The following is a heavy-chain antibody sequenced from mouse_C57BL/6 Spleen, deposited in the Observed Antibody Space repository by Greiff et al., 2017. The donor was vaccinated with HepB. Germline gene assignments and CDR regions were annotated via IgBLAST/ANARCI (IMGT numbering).Heavy chain of an antibody. CDR3: ARGDSSVFAY. D-gene: IGHD3-2*02. V-gene: IGHV1-50*01. J-gene: IGHJ3*01. Sequence: QVQLKQPGAELVKPGASVKLSCKASGYTFTSYWMQWVKQRPGQGLEWIGEIDPSDSYTNYNQKFKGKATLTVDTSSSTAYMQLSSLTSEDSAVYYCARGDSSVFAYWGQGTLVTVSA. CDR1: GYTFTSYW. CDR2: IDPSDSYT.